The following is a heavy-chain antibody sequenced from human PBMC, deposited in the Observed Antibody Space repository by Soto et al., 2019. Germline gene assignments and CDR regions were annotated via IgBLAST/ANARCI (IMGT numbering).Heavy chain of an antibody. V-gene: IGHV4-39*07. CDR1: GGSISSSSYF. Sequence: SETLSLTCTVSGGSISSSSYFWGWIRQPPGKGLEWIGSTYYSGDTYYNPSLKSRVTISVDTSKNQFSLKLSSVTAADTAVYYCARSVDPWGQGTLVT. J-gene: IGHJ5*02. CDR3: ARSVDP. CDR2: TYYSGDT.